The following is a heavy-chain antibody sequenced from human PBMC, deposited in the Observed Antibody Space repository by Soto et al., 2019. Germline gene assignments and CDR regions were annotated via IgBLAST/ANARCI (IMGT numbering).Heavy chain of an antibody. V-gene: IGHV1-8*01. CDR3: ASSGAVAGMDYAFDI. CDR2: MNPNSGNT. CDR1: GYTFTSYD. Sequence: GASVKVSCKASGYTFTSYDINWVRQATGQGLEWMGWMNPNSGNTGYAQKFQGRVTMTRNTSISTAYMELSSLRSEDTAVYYCASSGAVAGMDYAFDIWAQGTMVTVSS. D-gene: IGHD6-19*01. J-gene: IGHJ3*02.